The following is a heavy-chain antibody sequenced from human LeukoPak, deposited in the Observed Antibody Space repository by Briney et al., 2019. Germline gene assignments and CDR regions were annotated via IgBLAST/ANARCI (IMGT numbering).Heavy chain of an antibody. J-gene: IGHJ5*02. CDR2: IIPIFGTA. Sequence: SVKVSCKASGGTFSSYAISWVRQAPGQGLEWMGGIIPIFGTANYAQKFQGRVTITADESTSTAYMELSSLRSEDTAVYYCARGVVVVSYNWFDPWGQGTLVTVSS. V-gene: IGHV1-69*13. D-gene: IGHD2-15*01. CDR3: ARGVVVVSYNWFDP. CDR1: GGTFSSYA.